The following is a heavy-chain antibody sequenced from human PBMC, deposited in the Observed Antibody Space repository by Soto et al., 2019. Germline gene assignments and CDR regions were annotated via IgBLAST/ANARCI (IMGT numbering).Heavy chain of an antibody. Sequence: PGGSLRLSCAASGFTFSSYAMSWVRQAPGKGLEWVLAISGSGGSTYYADSVKGRFTISRDNSKNTLYLQMNSLRAEDTAVYYCAKDYYGSGSYVGNWFDPWGQGTLVTVS. CDR2: ISGSGGST. CDR1: GFTFSSYA. D-gene: IGHD3-10*01. CDR3: AKDYYGSGSYVGNWFDP. J-gene: IGHJ5*02. V-gene: IGHV3-23*01.